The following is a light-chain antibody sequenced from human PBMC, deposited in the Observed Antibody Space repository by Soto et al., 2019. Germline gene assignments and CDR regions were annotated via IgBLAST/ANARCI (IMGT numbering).Light chain of an antibody. CDR2: DAS. V-gene: IGKV3-11*01. Sequence: EIILTQSPSTLSLYPGERATLSCRASQSVSSYLAWYQQKPGQAPRLLIYDASNRATGIPARFSGSGSGTEFTLTISGLQPDDIATYYCQQCKSSWTFGQGTKVDIK. CDR3: QQCKSSWT. CDR1: QSVSSY. J-gene: IGKJ1*01.